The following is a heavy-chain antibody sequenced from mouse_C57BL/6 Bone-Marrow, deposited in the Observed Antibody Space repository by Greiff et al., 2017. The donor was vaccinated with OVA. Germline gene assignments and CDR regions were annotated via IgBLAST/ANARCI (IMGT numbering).Heavy chain of an antibody. V-gene: IGHV5-2*01. CDR1: EYEFPSHD. CDR3: ARLLAGYYAMDY. CDR2: INSDGGST. Sequence: EVQLVESGGGLVQPGESLKLSCESNEYEFPSHDMSWVRKTPEKRLALVAAINSDGGSTYYPDTMERRFILSRDNTKKTLYLQMSSLRSEDTALYYCARLLAGYYAMDYWGQGTSVTVSS. J-gene: IGHJ4*01.